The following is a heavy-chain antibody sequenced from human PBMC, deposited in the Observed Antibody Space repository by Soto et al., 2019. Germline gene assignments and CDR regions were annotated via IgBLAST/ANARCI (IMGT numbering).Heavy chain of an antibody. J-gene: IGHJ6*02. Sequence: AXECLSLSCAASGFAVSYYGVNWVRQAPGKGLEWVSSISTSSAYIYYVDSLKGRFTISRDNAKNSLYLQMNSLRAEDTAVYYCARDLGGATRYHGMDAWGQGTTVTSP. D-gene: IGHD1-26*01. CDR1: GFAVSYYG. CDR2: ISTSSAYI. CDR3: ARDLGGATRYHGMDA. V-gene: IGHV3-21*01.